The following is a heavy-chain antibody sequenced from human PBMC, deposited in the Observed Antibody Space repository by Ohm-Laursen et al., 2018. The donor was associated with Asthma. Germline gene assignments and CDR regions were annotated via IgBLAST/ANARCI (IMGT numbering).Heavy chain of an antibody. J-gene: IGHJ3*02. CDR3: ARDPIYYYDSSGYYYVNAFDI. CDR2: IYYSGST. V-gene: IGHV4-59*01. Sequence: SDTLSLTCTVSGGSISSYYWSWIRQPPGKGLEWIGYIYYSGSTNYNPSLKSRVTISVDASKNQFSLKLSSVTAADTAVYYCARDPIYYYDSSGYYYVNAFDIWGQGTMVTVSS. CDR1: GGSISSYY. D-gene: IGHD3-22*01.